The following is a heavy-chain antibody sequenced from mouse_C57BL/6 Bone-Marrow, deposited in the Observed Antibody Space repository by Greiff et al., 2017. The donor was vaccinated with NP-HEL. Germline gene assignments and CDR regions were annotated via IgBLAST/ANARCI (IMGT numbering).Heavy chain of an antibody. CDR1: GYTFTSYW. J-gene: IGHJ2*01. D-gene: IGHD2-3*01. V-gene: IGHV1-72*01. CDR3: ARRTYDGYLDY. Sequence: QVQLKQPGAELVKPGASVKLSCKASGYTFTSYWMHWVKQRPGRDLEWIGRIDPNSGGTKYNEKFKSKATLTVDKPSSTAYMQLSSLTSEDSAVYYCARRTYDGYLDYWGQGTTLTVSS. CDR2: IDPNSGGT.